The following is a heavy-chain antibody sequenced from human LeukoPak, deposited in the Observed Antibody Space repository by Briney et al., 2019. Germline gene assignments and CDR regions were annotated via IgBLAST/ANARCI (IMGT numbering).Heavy chain of an antibody. CDR2: IYYSGST. J-gene: IGHJ4*02. CDR3: ARGGSWYEYDY. D-gene: IGHD3-16*01. V-gene: IGHV4-61*01. Sequence: TSETLSLTCTVSGGSVSSVTYYWNWIRQPPGEGMEWIGSIYYSGSTNYNPSLKSRVTISVDTSKNQLSLKLSSVTAADTAVYYCARGGSWYEYDYWGQGTLVTVSS. CDR1: GGSVSSVTYY.